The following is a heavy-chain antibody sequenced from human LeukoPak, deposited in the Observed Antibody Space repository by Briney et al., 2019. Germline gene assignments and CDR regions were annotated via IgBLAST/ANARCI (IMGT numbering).Heavy chain of an antibody. CDR2: IIPILGIA. V-gene: IGHV1-69*04. CDR3: ARAGSHIVGDAFDI. CDR1: GGTFSSYA. D-gene: IGHD1-26*01. Sequence: SVKVSCKASGGTFSSYAISWVRQAPGQGLEWMGRIIPILGIANYAQKFQGRVTITADKSTSTAYMELSSLRSEDTAVYCCARAGSHIVGDAFDIWGQGTMVTVSS. J-gene: IGHJ3*02.